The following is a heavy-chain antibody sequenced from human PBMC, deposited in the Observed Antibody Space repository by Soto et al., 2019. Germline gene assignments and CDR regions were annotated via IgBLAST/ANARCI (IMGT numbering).Heavy chain of an antibody. V-gene: IGHV3-53*01. CDR2: IYSGGST. D-gene: IGHD6-19*01. Sequence: GVLRLSCAASGFTVSSNYMSWVRQAPGKGLEWVSVIYSGGSTYYADSVKGRFTISRDNSKNTLYLQMNSLRAEDTAVYYCARVRSGYSSGWYPFDYWGQGTLVTVSS. J-gene: IGHJ4*02. CDR1: GFTVSSNY. CDR3: ARVRSGYSSGWYPFDY.